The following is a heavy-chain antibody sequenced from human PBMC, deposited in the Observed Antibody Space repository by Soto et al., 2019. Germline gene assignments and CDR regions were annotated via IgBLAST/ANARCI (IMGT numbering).Heavy chain of an antibody. D-gene: IGHD2-2*01. Sequence: ASLKVSCKASGYTFTVYYMHWVRQAPGQGLEWMGWINPNSGGTNYAQKFQGWVTMTRDTSISTAYMELRSLRSDDTAVYYCARDWEIVVVPSPNDAFDIWGQGTMVTVSS. V-gene: IGHV1-2*04. CDR1: GYTFTVYY. CDR3: ARDWEIVVVPSPNDAFDI. CDR2: INPNSGGT. J-gene: IGHJ3*02.